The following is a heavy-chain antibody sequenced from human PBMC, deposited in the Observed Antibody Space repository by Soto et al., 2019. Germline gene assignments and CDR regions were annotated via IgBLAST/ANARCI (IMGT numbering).Heavy chain of an antibody. D-gene: IGHD1-1*01. CDR2: ISYDGSNK. Sequence: QVQLVESGGGVVQPGRSLRLSCAASGFTFSSYAMHWVRQAPGKGLEWVAVISYDGSNKYYADSVKGRFTISRDNSKNTLYLQMNSLRAEDTAVYYCARDRDGDNPDYWGQGTLVTVSS. CDR3: ARDRDGDNPDY. CDR1: GFTFSSYA. V-gene: IGHV3-30-3*01. J-gene: IGHJ4*02.